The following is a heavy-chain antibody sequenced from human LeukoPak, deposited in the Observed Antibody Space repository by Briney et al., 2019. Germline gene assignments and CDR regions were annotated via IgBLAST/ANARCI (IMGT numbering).Heavy chain of an antibody. CDR3: ARLDYSKLDY. Sequence: RASVKVSCKASGYTFTAGYYIHWVRQAPGQGLEWMGIISPDGGNTRYAQKFQGRVTITRDTSTSTVYMELSSLRSEDTAVYYCARLDYSKLDYWGQGTLVTVSS. D-gene: IGHD4-4*01. CDR2: ISPDGGNT. V-gene: IGHV1-46*01. CDR1: GYTFTAGYY. J-gene: IGHJ4*02.